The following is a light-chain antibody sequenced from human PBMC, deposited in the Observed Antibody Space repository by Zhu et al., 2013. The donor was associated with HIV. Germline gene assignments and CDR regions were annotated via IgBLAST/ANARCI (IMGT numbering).Light chain of an antibody. V-gene: IGLV1-40*01. CDR3: ATWDDSLNGWV. CDR1: AFSIGAGHE. CDR2: DNN. Sequence: QSGLTQPPSVSGAPGQRATISCTGTAFSIGAGHEVHWYQQLPGTSPKLLIYDNNNRPSGVPDRFSGSKSGTSASLAISGLQSEDEADYYCATWDDSLNGWVFGGGTKLTVL. J-gene: IGLJ3*02.